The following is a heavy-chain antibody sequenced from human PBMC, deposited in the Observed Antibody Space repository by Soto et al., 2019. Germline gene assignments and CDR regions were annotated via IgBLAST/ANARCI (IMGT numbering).Heavy chain of an antibody. V-gene: IGHV6-1*01. CDR2: TYYRSKWYN. CDR3: ARETSPSRVTTNYCMDV. J-gene: IGHJ6*03. Sequence: SQALSLTCAISGDSVSSNSAAWNWIRQSPSRGLEWLGRTYYRSKWYNDYAVSVKSRITINPDTSKNQFSLQLNSVTPEDTAVYYCARETSPSRVTTNYCMDVWGKGTTVTVSS. CDR1: GDSVSSNSAA.